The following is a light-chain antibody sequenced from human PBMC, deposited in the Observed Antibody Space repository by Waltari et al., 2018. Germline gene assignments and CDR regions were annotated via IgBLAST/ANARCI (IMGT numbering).Light chain of an antibody. V-gene: IGLV3-25*03. CDR2: KDS. CDR3: QSTDTSDSVV. J-gene: IGLJ2*01. Sequence: SYELTPPPSVSVSPGQTARITCSGDELPTRYAHCYQHKPGQAPVMVIHKDSERPSGVPERFSGSSSGTTVTLTITGVQAEDEADYHCQSTDTSDSVVFGGGTKLTVL. CDR1: ELPTRY.